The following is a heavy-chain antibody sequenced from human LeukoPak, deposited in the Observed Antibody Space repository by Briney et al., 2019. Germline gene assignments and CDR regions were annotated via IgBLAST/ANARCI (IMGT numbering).Heavy chain of an antibody. CDR3: ARDQVSSSPDYYYYYMDV. D-gene: IGHD6-13*01. J-gene: IGHJ6*03. V-gene: IGHV3-30*04. CDR2: ISYDGSNK. CDR1: GFTFSSYA. Sequence: GGSPRLSCAASGFTFSSYAMHWVRQAPGKGLEWVAVISYDGSNKYYADSVRGRFTISRDNSNNTLYLQMNSLRAEDTAVYYCARDQVSSSPDYYYYYMDVWGKGTTVTVSS.